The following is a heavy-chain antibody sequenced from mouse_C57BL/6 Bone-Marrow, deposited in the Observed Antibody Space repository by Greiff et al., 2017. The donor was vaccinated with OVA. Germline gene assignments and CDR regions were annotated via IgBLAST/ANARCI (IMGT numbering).Heavy chain of an antibody. D-gene: IGHD2-4*01. CDR2: IRSKSNNYAT. CDR1: GFSFNTYA. J-gene: IGHJ2*01. V-gene: IGHV10-1*01. Sequence: EVQVVESGGGLVQPKGSLKLSCAASGFSFNTYAMNWVRQAPGKGLEWVARIRSKSNNYATYYADSVKDRFTISRDDSESMLYLQMNNLKTEDTAMYYCVSIYDYDPYYFDYWGQGTTLTVSS. CDR3: VSIYDYDPYYFDY.